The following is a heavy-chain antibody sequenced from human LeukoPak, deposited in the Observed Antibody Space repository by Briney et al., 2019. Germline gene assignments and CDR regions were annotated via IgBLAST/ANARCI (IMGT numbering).Heavy chain of an antibody. CDR2: IRYDGSNK. Sequence: GGSLRLSCAASGFTFSSYWMSWVRQAPGKGLEWVAFIRYDGSNKYYADSVKGRFTISRDNSKNTLYLQMNSLRAEDTAVYYCAKDGQYQLLYSFDAFDIWGQGTMVTVSS. CDR3: AKDGQYQLLYSFDAFDI. V-gene: IGHV3-30*02. CDR1: GFTFSSYW. D-gene: IGHD2-2*02. J-gene: IGHJ3*02.